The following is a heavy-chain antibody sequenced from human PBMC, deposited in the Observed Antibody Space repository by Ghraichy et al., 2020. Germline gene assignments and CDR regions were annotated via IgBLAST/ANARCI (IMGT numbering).Heavy chain of an antibody. CDR3: ARATVTNEGWFDP. CDR1: GGSISSGGYY. CDR2: IYYSGST. V-gene: IGHV4-31*03. Sequence: SQTLSLTCTVSGGSISSGGYYWSWIRQHPGKGLEWIGYIYYSGSTYYNPSLKSRVTISVDTSKNQFSLKLSPVTAADTAVYYCARATVTNEGWFDPWGQGTLVTVSS. D-gene: IGHD4-17*01. J-gene: IGHJ5*02.